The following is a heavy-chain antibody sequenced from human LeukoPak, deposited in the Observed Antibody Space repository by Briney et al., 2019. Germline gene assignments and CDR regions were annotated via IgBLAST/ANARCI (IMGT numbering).Heavy chain of an antibody. CDR2: ITRHSRSI. D-gene: IGHD2-2*01. V-gene: IGHV3-9*01. J-gene: IGHJ5*02. Sequence: GGSLRLSCSASGFTFDDYVTHWVRQHPRKGRAWASGITRHSRSIGYADSVQGRFTISRDNATNSLYLQMNILRAEDTALYYCAKDLAPRYCSSTSCYFGVPTFAPWGQGTLVTVSS. CDR3: AKDLAPRYCSSTSCYFGVPTFAP. CDR1: GFTFDDYV.